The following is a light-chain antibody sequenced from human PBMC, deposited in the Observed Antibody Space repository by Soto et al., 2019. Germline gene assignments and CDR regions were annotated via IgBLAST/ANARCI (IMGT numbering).Light chain of an antibody. CDR2: DVS. V-gene: IGLV2-14*01. Sequence: QSVLTQPASVSGSPGQSITISCTGTSSDVGGYNYVSWYQQHPGKAPKLIIYDVSNRPSGVSDRFSGSKSGNTASLTISGLQADDEADYSCNSYAGSSTYVFGTVTEVTVL. CDR3: NSYAGSSTYV. CDR1: SSDVGGYNY. J-gene: IGLJ1*01.